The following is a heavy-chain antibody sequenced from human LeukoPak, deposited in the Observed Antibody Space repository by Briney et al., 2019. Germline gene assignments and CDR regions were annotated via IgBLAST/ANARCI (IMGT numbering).Heavy chain of an antibody. D-gene: IGHD4-17*01. CDR2: ISSSSSYI. Sequence: GGSLRLSCAASGFTFSNAWMNWVRQAPGKGLEWVSSISSSSSYIYYADSVKGRFTISRDNAKNSLYLQMNSLRAEDTAVYYCARETRPLRAPQRYFDLWGRGTLVTVSS. CDR1: GFTFSNAW. CDR3: ARETRPLRAPQRYFDL. V-gene: IGHV3-21*01. J-gene: IGHJ2*01.